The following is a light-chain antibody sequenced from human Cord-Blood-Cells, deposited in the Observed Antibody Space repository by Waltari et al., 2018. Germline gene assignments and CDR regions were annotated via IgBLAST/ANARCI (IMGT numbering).Light chain of an antibody. CDR1: SGHSSYA. J-gene: IGLJ2*01. CDR2: LNSDGSH. CDR3: QTWGTGMV. Sequence: QLVLTHSPSASASLGASVKLTCTLSSGHSSYAIAWHQQQPEKDPRYLMKLNSDGSHSKGDGIPDRFSGSSSGAERYLPISSLQSEDEADYYCQTWGTGMVFGGGTKLTVL. V-gene: IGLV4-69*01.